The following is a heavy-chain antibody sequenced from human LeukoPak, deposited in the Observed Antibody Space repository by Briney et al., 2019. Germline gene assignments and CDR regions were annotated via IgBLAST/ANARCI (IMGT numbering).Heavy chain of an antibody. V-gene: IGHV1-2*02. CDR1: GYTFTGYY. Sequence: ASVKVSCKASGYTFTGYYMHWGRQAPGQGLEWMGWINPNSGGTNYAQKFQGRVTMTRDTSISTAYMELSRLRSDDTAVYYCARSSGSSWPGNDWFDPWGQGTLVTVSS. J-gene: IGHJ5*02. CDR3: ARSSGSSWPGNDWFDP. D-gene: IGHD6-13*01. CDR2: INPNSGGT.